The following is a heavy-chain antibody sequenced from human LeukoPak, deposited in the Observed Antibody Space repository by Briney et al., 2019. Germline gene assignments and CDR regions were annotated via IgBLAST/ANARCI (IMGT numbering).Heavy chain of an antibody. CDR1: GGSISSYY. Sequence: SETLSLTCTVSGGSISSYYWSWIRQPPGKGLEWIGEINHSGSTNYNPSLKSRVTISVDTSKNQFSLKLSSVTAADTAVYYCARKIQLWFTYYYYYGMDVWGQGTTVTVSS. V-gene: IGHV4-34*01. J-gene: IGHJ6*02. D-gene: IGHD5-18*01. CDR3: ARKIQLWFTYYYYYGMDV. CDR2: INHSGST.